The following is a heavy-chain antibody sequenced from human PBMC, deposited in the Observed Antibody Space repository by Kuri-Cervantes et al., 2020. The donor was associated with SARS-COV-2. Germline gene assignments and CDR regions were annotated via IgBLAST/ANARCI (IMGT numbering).Heavy chain of an antibody. J-gene: IGHJ4*02. D-gene: IGHD6-13*01. V-gene: IGHV4-39*01. CDR1: GGSITSSAYY. CDR2: ICHSGST. CDR3: ARNSAFSSSWPLDN. Sequence: GSLRLSCTVSGGSITSSAYYWGWVRQPPGKGLEWIATICHSGSTYYNPSLKSRVTISIDTSKNQFSLKLSSVTAADTAVYYCARNSAFSSSWPLDNWGQGTLVTVSS.